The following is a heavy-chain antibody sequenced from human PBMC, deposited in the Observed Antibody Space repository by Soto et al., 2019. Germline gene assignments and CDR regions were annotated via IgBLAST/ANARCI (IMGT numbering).Heavy chain of an antibody. D-gene: IGHD1-26*01. Sequence: EVQLLESGGGLVQPGGSLRLSCAASGFTFSSYAMRWVRQAPGKGLEWVSAINGGSVSAYYADAVKGRFTISRDNSKNTLFLQMNRLRADDTALYYCAKASDWGSYGYFDYWGQGTLVTVSS. CDR1: GFTFSSYA. J-gene: IGHJ4*02. CDR2: INGGSVSA. CDR3: AKASDWGSYGYFDY. V-gene: IGHV3-23*01.